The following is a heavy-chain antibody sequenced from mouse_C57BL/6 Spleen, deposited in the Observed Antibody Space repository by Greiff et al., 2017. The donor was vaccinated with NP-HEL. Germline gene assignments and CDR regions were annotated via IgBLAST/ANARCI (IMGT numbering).Heavy chain of an antibody. CDR3: VRRGDYYAMDY. Sequence: GGGLVQPKGSLTLSCAASGFSFNTYAMNWVRQAPGKGLEWVARIRSKSNNYATYYADSVKDRFTISRDDSESMLYLQMNNLKTEDTAMYYCVRRGDYYAMDYWGQGTSVTVSS. CDR2: IRSKSNNYAT. CDR1: GFSFNTYA. V-gene: IGHV10-1*01. J-gene: IGHJ4*01.